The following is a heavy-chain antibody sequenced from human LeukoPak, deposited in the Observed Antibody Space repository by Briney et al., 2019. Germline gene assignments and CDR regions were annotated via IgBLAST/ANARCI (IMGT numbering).Heavy chain of an antibody. CDR3: ARVREAYGRGNNWFDP. V-gene: IGHV1-8*02. CDR1: GYTFTSYD. Sequence: GASVKVSCKASGYTFTSYDINWVRQATGQGLEWMGWMNPNSGNTGYAQKFQGRVTMTRDMSTSTVYMELSSLRSEDTAVYYCARVREAYGRGNNWFDPWGQGTLVTVSS. CDR2: MNPNSGNT. D-gene: IGHD1-26*01. J-gene: IGHJ5*02.